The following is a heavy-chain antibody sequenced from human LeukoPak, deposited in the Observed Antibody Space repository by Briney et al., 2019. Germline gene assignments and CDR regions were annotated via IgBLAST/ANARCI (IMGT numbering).Heavy chain of an antibody. V-gene: IGHV4-4*02. CDR3: ARDGYLGRWAFDI. CDR1: GGSISSSNW. D-gene: IGHD5-18*01. J-gene: IGHJ3*02. Sequence: SGTLSLTCAVPGGSISSSNWWSWVRQPPGKGLEWIGEIYHSGSTNYNPSLKSRVTISVDKSKNQFSLKLSSVTAADTAVYYCARDGYLGRWAFDIWGQGTMVTVSS. CDR2: IYHSGST.